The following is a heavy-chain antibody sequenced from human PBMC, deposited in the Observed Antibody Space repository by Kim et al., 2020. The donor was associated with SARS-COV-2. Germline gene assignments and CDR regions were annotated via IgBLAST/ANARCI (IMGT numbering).Heavy chain of an antibody. CDR3: ATAPKYYYDSSGYRYFDY. CDR2: FDPEDGET. J-gene: IGHJ4*02. Sequence: ASVKVSCKVSGYTLTELSMHWVRQAPGKGLEWMGGFDPEDGETIYAQKFQDRVTMTEDTSTDTAYMELSSLRSEDTAVYYCATAPKYYYDSSGYRYFDYWGQGTLVTVSS. CDR1: GYTLTELS. V-gene: IGHV1-24*01. D-gene: IGHD3-22*01.